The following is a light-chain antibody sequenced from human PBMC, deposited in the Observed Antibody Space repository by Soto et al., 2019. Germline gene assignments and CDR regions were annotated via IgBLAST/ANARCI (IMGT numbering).Light chain of an antibody. CDR2: DVS. CDR1: SSDIGGYNY. J-gene: IGLJ3*02. CDR3: SSYTNSGTLVV. Sequence: QSALTQPASVSGSPGQSITISCTGTSSDIGGYNYVSWYQQHPGKAPKVMIYDVSNRPSGTSNRFSGSKSGNTASLTISGLQADDAADYYCSSYTNSGTLVVFGGGTQLTVL. V-gene: IGLV2-14*03.